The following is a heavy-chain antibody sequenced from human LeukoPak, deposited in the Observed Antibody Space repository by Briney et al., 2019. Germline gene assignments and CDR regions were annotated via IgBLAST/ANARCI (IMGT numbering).Heavy chain of an antibody. D-gene: IGHD6-13*01. V-gene: IGHV4-4*07. Sequence: PSETLSLTCTVSGGSISSYYWSWIRQPAGKGLEWIGRIYTSGSTNYNPSLKSRVTMSVDTSKNQFPLKLSSVTAADTAVYYCARAQYSSSWYWGAGFDYWGQGTLVTVSS. J-gene: IGHJ4*02. CDR2: IYTSGST. CDR3: ARAQYSSSWYWGAGFDY. CDR1: GGSISSYY.